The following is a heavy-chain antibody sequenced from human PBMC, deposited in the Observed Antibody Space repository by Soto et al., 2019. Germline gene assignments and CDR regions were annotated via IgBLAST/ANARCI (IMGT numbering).Heavy chain of an antibody. CDR3: ARGGCGEYYDFWSGYREGYYYGMDV. CDR1: GLTFSSYA. Sequence: PGGSLRLSCAASGLTFSSYAMHWVRQAPGKGLEWVAVISYDGSNKYYADSVKGRFTISRDNSKNTLYLQMNCLRAEDTAVYYCARGGCGEYYDFWSGYREGYYYGMDVWGQGTTVTVSS. V-gene: IGHV3-30-3*01. J-gene: IGHJ6*02. D-gene: IGHD3-3*01. CDR2: ISYDGSNK.